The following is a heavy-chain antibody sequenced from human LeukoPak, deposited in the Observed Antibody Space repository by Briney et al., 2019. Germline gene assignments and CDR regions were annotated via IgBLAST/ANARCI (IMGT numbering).Heavy chain of an antibody. V-gene: IGHV7-4-1*02. CDR2: INTNTGNP. D-gene: IGHD2-15*01. CDR1: GYTFTSYA. Sequence: GASVKVSCKASGYTFTSYAMNWVRQAPGQGLEWMGWINTNTGNPTYAQGFTGRFVFSLDTSVSTAYLQISSLKAEDTAVYYCARGVPLRIHGWRIDDYWGQGTLVTVSS. CDR3: ARGVPLRIHGWRIDDY. J-gene: IGHJ4*02.